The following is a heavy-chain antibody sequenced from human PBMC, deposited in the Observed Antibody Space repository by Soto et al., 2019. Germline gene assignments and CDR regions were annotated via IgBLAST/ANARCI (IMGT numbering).Heavy chain of an antibody. CDR1: GASSISSSYY. D-gene: IGHD5-18*01. J-gene: IGHJ5*02. CDR2: IYYTGST. CDR3: ARRIGHTYGFGNWFDP. Sequence: SETLPLTCTVSGASSISSSYYWGWIRKPPGKGLELIGTIYYTGSTYYNPSLNSRVTISVDTSKNQFSLNLSSVTAADTAVYYCARRIGHTYGFGNWFDPWGQGTLVTVSS. V-gene: IGHV4-39*01.